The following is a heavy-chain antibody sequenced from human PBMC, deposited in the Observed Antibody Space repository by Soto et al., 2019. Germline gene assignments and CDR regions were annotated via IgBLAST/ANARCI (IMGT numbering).Heavy chain of an antibody. CDR1: GFTFSVYY. D-gene: IGHD6-19*01. CDR2: ISGSGGST. Sequence: PGWSLGLSCAASGFTFSVYYMSWICQAPGKGLEWVSAISGSGGSTYYADSVKGRFTISRDNSKNTLYLQMNSLRAEDTAVYYCAKEGEHSSGWANFDYWGQGTLVTVSS. J-gene: IGHJ4*02. V-gene: IGHV3-23*01. CDR3: AKEGEHSSGWANFDY.